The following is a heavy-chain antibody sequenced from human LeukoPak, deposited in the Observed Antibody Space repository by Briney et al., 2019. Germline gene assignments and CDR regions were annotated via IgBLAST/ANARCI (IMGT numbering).Heavy chain of an antibody. D-gene: IGHD3-9*01. CDR1: GGTFSSYA. CDR2: IIPIFGTA. V-gene: IGHV1-69*06. J-gene: IGHJ6*03. Sequence: SVKVSCKASGGTFSSYAISWVRQAPGQGLEWMGGIIPIFGTANYAQKFQGRVTITADKSTSTAYMELSSLRSEDTAVYYCARVILTGRYYYYYYMDVWGKGTTVTVSS. CDR3: ARVILTGRYYYYYYMDV.